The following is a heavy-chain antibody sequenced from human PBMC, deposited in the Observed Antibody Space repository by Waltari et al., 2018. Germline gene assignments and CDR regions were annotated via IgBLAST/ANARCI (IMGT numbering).Heavy chain of an antibody. CDR3: VRDREYSLDY. J-gene: IGHJ4*02. CDR1: GFPFSRKW. D-gene: IGHD5-12*01. V-gene: IGHV3-7*01. Sequence: DVQLVESGGGLVQPGWSLRLSCEVSGFPFSRKWMSWVRQAAGKGLEWVAKINEDGSEKYYVDSVKGRFTISRDNAKSSLLLQVNSLRGEDTGVYYCVRDREYSLDYWGQGTLVTVSS. CDR2: INEDGSEK.